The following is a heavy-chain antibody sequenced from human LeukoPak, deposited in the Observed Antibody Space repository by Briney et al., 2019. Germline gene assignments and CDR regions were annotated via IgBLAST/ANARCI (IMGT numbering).Heavy chain of an antibody. CDR1: GYTFTSYG. V-gene: IGHV1-18*01. J-gene: IGHJ4*02. Sequence: GASVKVSCKASGYTFTSYGISWVRQAPGRGLEWMGWISAYNGNTNYAQKLQGRVTMTTDTSTSTAYMELRSLRSDDTAVYYCARDSTPYYYGSGSYPDYWGQGTLVTVSS. CDR2: ISAYNGNT. CDR3: ARDSTPYYYGSGSYPDY. D-gene: IGHD3-10*01.